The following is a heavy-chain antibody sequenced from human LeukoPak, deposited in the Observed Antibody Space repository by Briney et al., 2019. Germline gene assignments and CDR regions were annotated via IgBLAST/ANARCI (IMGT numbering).Heavy chain of an antibody. Sequence: GASVKVSCKASGYTFTSYDINWVRQATGQGLEWMGWMNPNSGNTGYAQKFQGRVTMTRNTSISTAYMELSSLRSEDTAVYYCARGAAADPNKGFDYWGQGTLVTVSS. CDR2: MNPNSGNT. D-gene: IGHD6-13*01. J-gene: IGHJ4*02. CDR3: ARGAAADPNKGFDY. CDR1: GYTFTSYD. V-gene: IGHV1-8*01.